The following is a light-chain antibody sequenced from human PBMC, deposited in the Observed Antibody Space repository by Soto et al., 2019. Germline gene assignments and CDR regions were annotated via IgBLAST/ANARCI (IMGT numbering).Light chain of an antibody. CDR1: QSVSSSF. V-gene: IGKV3-20*01. CDR3: QQYSSSPSAA. J-gene: IGKJ5*01. Sequence: ERATLSCRASQSVSSSFLAWYQQKPGQAPRLLIYGASSRATGIPDRFSGSGSGTDFTLTISRLEPEDFAVYYCQQYSSSPSAAFGQRPR. CDR2: GAS.